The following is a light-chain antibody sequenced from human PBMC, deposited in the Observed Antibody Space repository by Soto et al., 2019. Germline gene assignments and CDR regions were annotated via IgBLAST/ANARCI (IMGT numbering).Light chain of an antibody. Sequence: QAALTRPPSASGTPGQRFTISCSGSSSNIGSNTVNWYQQLPGTAPKLLIYSNNQRPSGVPDRFYGSKSGTSASLAISGLQSEDEADYYCAAWDDSLNGYVFGTGTKVTVL. CDR3: AAWDDSLNGYV. J-gene: IGLJ1*01. CDR1: SSNIGSNT. V-gene: IGLV1-44*01. CDR2: SNN.